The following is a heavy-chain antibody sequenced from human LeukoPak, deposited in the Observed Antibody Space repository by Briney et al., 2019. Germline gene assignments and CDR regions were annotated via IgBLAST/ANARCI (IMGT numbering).Heavy chain of an antibody. V-gene: IGHV3-48*03. Sequence: GGSLRLSCAGSGFIFDSFDMNWVRQAPGKGLEWVSYITSSGTTVYYADSVKGRFTVSRDNAQNSLYLQMNSLRAEDTSVYYCARARGSYKSSSCDQWGQGILVAVSS. J-gene: IGHJ5*02. CDR1: GFIFDSFD. D-gene: IGHD2-2*01. CDR3: ARARGSYKSSSCDQ. CDR2: ITSSGTTV.